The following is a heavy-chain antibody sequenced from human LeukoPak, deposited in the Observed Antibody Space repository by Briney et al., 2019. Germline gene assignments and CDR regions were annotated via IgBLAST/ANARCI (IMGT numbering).Heavy chain of an antibody. CDR2: ISSSSSTM. Sequence: GGSLRLSCAASGFTFSSYWMNWVRQAPGKGLEWVSYISSSSSTMYYADSVKGRFSISRDNAKKSLYLQMNSLRAEDTAVYYCARDHHRRLYDSQARDTFDIWGQGTMVTVSS. V-gene: IGHV3-48*01. CDR3: ARDHHRRLYDSQARDTFDI. J-gene: IGHJ3*02. CDR1: GFTFSSYW. D-gene: IGHD3-22*01.